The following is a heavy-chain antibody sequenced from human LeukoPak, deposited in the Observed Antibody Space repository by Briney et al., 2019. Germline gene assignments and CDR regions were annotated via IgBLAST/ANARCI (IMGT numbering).Heavy chain of an antibody. CDR1: GFTFSDYS. V-gene: IGHV3-23*01. CDR3: AKASSGWYGYYFDY. CDR2: ISGSADTT. Sequence: GGSLRLSCAASGFTFSDYSMNWVRQAPGKGLEWVSSISGSADTTYYADSVKGRFTISRDNSKNTLYLQMNSLRAEDTAVYYCAKASSGWYGYYFDYWGQGTLVTVSS. D-gene: IGHD6-19*01. J-gene: IGHJ4*02.